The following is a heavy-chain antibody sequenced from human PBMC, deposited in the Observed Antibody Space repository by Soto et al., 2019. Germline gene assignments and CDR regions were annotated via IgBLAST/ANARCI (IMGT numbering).Heavy chain of an antibody. CDR1: GGSLSKYF. V-gene: IGHV4-59*01. CDR3: ARHHCTPASCYYLDY. J-gene: IGHJ4*02. D-gene: IGHD2-2*01. CDR2: ANYGGTT. Sequence: PSETLSLTCTVSGGSLSKYFWSWVRQPPGKGPEWIGYANYGGTTNYNPSPKSRVTISLHTSKTQFSLELTSVTTADTAIYYCARHHCTPASCYYLDYWSQGTLVTVSS.